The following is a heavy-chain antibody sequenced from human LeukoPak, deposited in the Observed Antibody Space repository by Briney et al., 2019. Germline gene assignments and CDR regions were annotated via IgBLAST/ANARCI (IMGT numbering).Heavy chain of an antibody. J-gene: IGHJ5*02. D-gene: IGHD1-14*01. CDR2: IFHSGNT. V-gene: IGHV4-31*03. CDR1: GGSIINDDYY. CDR3: ARDGKYNRSPGFDP. Sequence: PSQTLSLTCSVSGGSIINDDYYWGWIRLHPGRGLEWMGYIFHSGNTYSNPSLESRITISVDTSKNQFSLRLTSVTAADTAVYFCARDGKYNRSPGFDPWGQGTLVTVSS.